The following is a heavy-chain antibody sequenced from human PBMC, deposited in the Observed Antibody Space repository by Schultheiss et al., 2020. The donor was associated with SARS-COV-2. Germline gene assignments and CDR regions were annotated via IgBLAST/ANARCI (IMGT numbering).Heavy chain of an antibody. V-gene: IGHV4-61*01. J-gene: IGHJ6*02. CDR3: ARGTHYYDSSGYYSRVYYYGMDV. CDR2: IYYSGST. D-gene: IGHD3-22*01. CDR1: GGSVSSGSYY. Sequence: SETLSLTCTVSGGSVSSGSYYWSWIRQPPGKGLEWIGYIYYSGSTNYNPSLKSRVTISVDTSKNQFSLKLSSVTAADTAVYYCARGTHYYDSSGYYSRVYYYGMDVWGQGTTVTVSS.